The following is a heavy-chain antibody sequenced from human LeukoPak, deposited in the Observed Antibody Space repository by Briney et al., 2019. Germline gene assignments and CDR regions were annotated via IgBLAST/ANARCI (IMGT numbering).Heavy chain of an antibody. CDR3: ARDNPGDSSGYYLDY. CDR2: ISSSSYI. D-gene: IGHD3-22*01. CDR1: GFPFSSYS. Sequence: NPGGSLRLSCAASGFPFSSYSMNCVRQAPGKGLEWVSSISSSSYIYYADSVKGRFTISRDNAKNSLYLQMNSLRAEDTAVYYCARDNPGDSSGYYLDYWGQGTLVTVSS. V-gene: IGHV3-21*01. J-gene: IGHJ4*02.